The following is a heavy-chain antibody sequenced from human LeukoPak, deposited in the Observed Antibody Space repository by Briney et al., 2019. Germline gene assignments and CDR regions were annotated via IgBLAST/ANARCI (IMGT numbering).Heavy chain of an antibody. CDR1: GGSFSGYY. J-gene: IGHJ4*02. CDR2: IYYSGST. CDR3: ARDSRIAVAGGFDY. Sequence: SETLSLTCAVYGGSFSGYYWSWIRQPPGKGPEWIGSIYYSGSTYYNPSLKSRVTISVDTSKNQFSLKLSSVTAADTAVYYCARDSRIAVAGGFDYWGQGTLVTVSS. V-gene: IGHV4-34*01. D-gene: IGHD6-19*01.